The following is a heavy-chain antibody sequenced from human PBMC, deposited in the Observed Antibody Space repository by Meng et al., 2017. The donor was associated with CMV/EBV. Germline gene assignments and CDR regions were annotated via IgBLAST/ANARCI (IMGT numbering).Heavy chain of an antibody. CDR2: INPSGGST. CDR1: TFTSYY. V-gene: IGHV1-46*01. Sequence: TFTSYYMHWVRQAPGQGLEWMGIINPSGGSTSYAQKFQGRVTMTRDTSTSTVYMELSSLRSEDTAVYYCARDGDDIVVVPAAIPFGYWGQGTLVTVSS. CDR3: ARDGDDIVVVPAAIPFGY. D-gene: IGHD2-2*01. J-gene: IGHJ4*02.